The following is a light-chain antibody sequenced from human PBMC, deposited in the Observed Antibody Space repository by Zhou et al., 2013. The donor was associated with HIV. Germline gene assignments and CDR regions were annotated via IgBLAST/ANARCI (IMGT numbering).Light chain of an antibody. J-gene: IGKJ2*01. CDR3: QQTYSIPPYT. CDR1: HDMSTY. CDR2: AAS. V-gene: IGKV1-39*01. Sequence: DIQLTQSPSFLSASVGDRVTITCRASHDMSTYLAWYQQKPGRAPKLLIYAASNLQSGVPSRFSGSGSGTDFTLTISSLQPEDFATYYCQQTYSIPPYTFGQGTKLEIK.